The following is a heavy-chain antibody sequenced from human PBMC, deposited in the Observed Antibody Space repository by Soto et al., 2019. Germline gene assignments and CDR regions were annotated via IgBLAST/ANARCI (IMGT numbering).Heavy chain of an antibody. J-gene: IGHJ4*02. D-gene: IGHD3-10*01. V-gene: IGHV4-59*12. CDR3: ARGNYGSGSYYNSPFDY. CDR2: IYYSGST. CDR1: GGSISSYY. Sequence: PSETLSLTCTVSGGSISSYYWSWIRQPPGKGLEWIGYIYYSGSTNYNPSLKSRVTISVDTSKNQFSLKLSSVTAADTAVYYCARGNYGSGSYYNSPFDYWRQGTLVIGSS.